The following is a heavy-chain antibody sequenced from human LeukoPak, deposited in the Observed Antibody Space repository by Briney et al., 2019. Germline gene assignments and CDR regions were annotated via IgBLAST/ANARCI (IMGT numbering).Heavy chain of an antibody. D-gene: IGHD5-12*01. Sequence: EASVKVSCKASGYTLSDYYLHWVRQAPGHGLEWMGWTNPHSGGTHYAQKFQGRVTMTRDTSISTAYMELSSLRSDDTAVYFCAREIVATIGGAFDIWGQGTMVTVSS. J-gene: IGHJ3*02. CDR3: AREIVATIGGAFDI. CDR1: GYTLSDYY. CDR2: TNPHSGGT. V-gene: IGHV1-2*02.